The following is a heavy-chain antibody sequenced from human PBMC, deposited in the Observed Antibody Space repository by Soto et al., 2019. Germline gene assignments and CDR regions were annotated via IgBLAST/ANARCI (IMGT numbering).Heavy chain of an antibody. CDR3: ARPANTVADHFDL. J-gene: IGHJ4*02. Sequence: GESLKISCQVSGYTFTIYWIGWVRQMPGKGLEWMGIIYPSDSDTRYSPSFQGQVTISADQSINTAYLQWDSLKASDTAIYYCARPANTVADHFDLWGQGTPVTVS. V-gene: IGHV5-51*01. D-gene: IGHD4-17*01. CDR1: GYTFTIYW. CDR2: IYPSDSDT.